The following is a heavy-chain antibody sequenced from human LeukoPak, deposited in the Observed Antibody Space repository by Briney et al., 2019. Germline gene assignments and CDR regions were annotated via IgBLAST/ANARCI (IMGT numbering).Heavy chain of an antibody. CDR3: ARDHGHAFDY. Sequence: PGGSLLLSCVASGFTFSYYSMNWVRQAPGKGREWVSYINSISGEIWYADSLKGRFTISTDDAKHSLYLQMNSLRDEDTAVYYCARDHGHAFDYWGQGTLVTVSS. J-gene: IGHJ4*02. CDR1: GFTFSYYS. CDR2: INSISGEI. D-gene: IGHD5-24*01. V-gene: IGHV3-48*02.